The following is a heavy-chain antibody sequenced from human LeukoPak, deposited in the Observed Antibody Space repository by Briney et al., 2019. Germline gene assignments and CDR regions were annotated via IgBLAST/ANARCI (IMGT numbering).Heavy chain of an antibody. CDR2: ISGSGGST. CDR3: AKWMDSSGYYNYAFDI. V-gene: IGHV3-23*01. Sequence: GGSLRLSCAASGFTFSSYAMSWVRQAPGKGLEWVSAISGSGGSTYYADSVKGRFTISRDNSKNTLYLQMNSLRAEDTAVYYCAKWMDSSGYYNYAFDIRGQGTMVTVSS. CDR1: GFTFSSYA. J-gene: IGHJ3*02. D-gene: IGHD3-22*01.